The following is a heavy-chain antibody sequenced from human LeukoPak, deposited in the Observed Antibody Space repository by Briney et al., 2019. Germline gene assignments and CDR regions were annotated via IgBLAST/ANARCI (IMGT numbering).Heavy chain of an antibody. J-gene: IGHJ5*02. CDR1: GYTFTSYD. V-gene: IGHV1-8*01. Sequence: GASVKVSCKASGYTFTSYDINWVRQATGQGLEWMGWMNPNSGNTGYAQKFQGRVTMTRNTSISTAYMELSSLRSEDTAVYYCARRRQLVLRNWFDPWGQGTLVTVSS. CDR3: ARRRQLVLRNWFDP. D-gene: IGHD6-13*01. CDR2: MNPNSGNT.